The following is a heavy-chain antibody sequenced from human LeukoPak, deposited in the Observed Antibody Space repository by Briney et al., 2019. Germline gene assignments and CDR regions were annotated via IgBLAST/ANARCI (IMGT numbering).Heavy chain of an antibody. Sequence: EASVKVSCKVSGYSLTELSMQWVRQAPGKGLEWMGGFDPEDGETIYAQKFQGRVTLTTDTSTSTAYMELRSLRSDDTAVYYCARKQTSLPLDFWGQGTLVTVSS. CDR1: GYSLTELS. J-gene: IGHJ4*02. V-gene: IGHV1-24*01. CDR2: FDPEDGET. D-gene: IGHD6-13*01. CDR3: ARKQTSLPLDF.